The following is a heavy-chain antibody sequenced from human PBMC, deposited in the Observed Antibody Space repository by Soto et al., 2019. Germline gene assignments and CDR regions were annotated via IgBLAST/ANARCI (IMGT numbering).Heavy chain of an antibody. CDR1: GGSISSGDYY. CDR3: ARVRMATWVYDY. J-gene: IGHJ4*02. Sequence: SETLSLTCTVSGGSISSGDYYWSWIRQPPGKGLEWIGYIYYSGSTYYNPSLKSRVTISVDTSKNQFSLKLSSVTAADTAVYYCARVRMATWVYDYWGQGTLVT. D-gene: IGHD5-12*01. CDR2: IYYSGST. V-gene: IGHV4-30-4*01.